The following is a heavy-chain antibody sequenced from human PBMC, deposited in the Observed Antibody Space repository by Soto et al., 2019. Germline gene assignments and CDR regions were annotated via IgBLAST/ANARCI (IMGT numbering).Heavy chain of an antibody. CDR3: ARDVSGPGATYVMDV. V-gene: IGHV1-46*01. CDR1: GYIFSSHC. CDR2: INPGSGRT. J-gene: IGHJ6*02. D-gene: IGHD2-2*01. Sequence: ASVKVSCKASGYIFSSHCIYWVRQAPGQGLQWMGIINPGSGRTAYAQKFQGRVTLTRDMSTSTVYMELTSLTYDDTGVYYCARDVSGPGATYVMDVWGQGTTVTVSS.